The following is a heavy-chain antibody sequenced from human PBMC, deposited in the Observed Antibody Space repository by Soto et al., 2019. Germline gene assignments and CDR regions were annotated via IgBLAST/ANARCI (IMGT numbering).Heavy chain of an antibody. J-gene: IGHJ4*02. CDR2: INPSGGST. V-gene: IGHV1-46*01. CDR1: GYTFTSYY. Sequence: ASLKVSCKASGYTFTSYYMNWVRQAPGQGLEWMGIINPSGGSTSYAQKFQGRVTMTRDTSTSTVYMELSSLRSEDTAEYYCATAGTHNGYWGQGTLATVSS. CDR3: ATAGTHNGY. D-gene: IGHD1-20*01.